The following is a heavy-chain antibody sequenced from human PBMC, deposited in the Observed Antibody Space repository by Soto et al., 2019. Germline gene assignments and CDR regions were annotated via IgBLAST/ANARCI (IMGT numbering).Heavy chain of an antibody. Sequence: PGESLKISCKGSGYSFTSYWIAWVRQVPGKGLELMGVIYPGDSDIRYSPSFQGQVTISADKSISTAYLQWSSLKASDTAMYYCATQLYYDSSGYYSFAFDIWGQGTMVTVSS. D-gene: IGHD3-22*01. J-gene: IGHJ3*02. CDR2: IYPGDSDI. CDR1: GYSFTSYW. V-gene: IGHV5-51*01. CDR3: ATQLYYDSSGYYSFAFDI.